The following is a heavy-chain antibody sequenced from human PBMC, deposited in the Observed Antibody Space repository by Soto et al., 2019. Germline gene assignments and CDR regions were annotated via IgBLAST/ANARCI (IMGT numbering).Heavy chain of an antibody. CDR1: GYTFTSYA. V-gene: IGHV1-3*01. Sequence: ASVKVSCKASGYTFTSYAMHWVRQAPGQRLEWMGWINAGNGNTKYSQKFQGRVTITRDTSASTAYMELSSLRSEDTAVYYCARSPTSPSFRAGNWFDPWGQGTLVTVSS. J-gene: IGHJ5*02. D-gene: IGHD3-10*01. CDR2: INAGNGNT. CDR3: ARSPTSPSFRAGNWFDP.